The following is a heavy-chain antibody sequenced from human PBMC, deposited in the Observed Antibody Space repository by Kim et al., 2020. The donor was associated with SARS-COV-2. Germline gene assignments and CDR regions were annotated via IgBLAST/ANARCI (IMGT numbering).Heavy chain of an antibody. J-gene: IGHJ6*02. CDR2: ISSDGSTT. Sequence: GGSLRLSCAASGFTFGNYLINWVRLAPGKGLVWVSRISSDGSTTHYADSVKGRFTLSRDNAENTLFLQMNSLRAEDTAVYYCARGMFWKGFDVWGQGTTVPVSS. D-gene: IGHD1-1*01. V-gene: IGHV3-74*01. CDR1: GFTFGNYL. CDR3: ARGMFWKGFDV.